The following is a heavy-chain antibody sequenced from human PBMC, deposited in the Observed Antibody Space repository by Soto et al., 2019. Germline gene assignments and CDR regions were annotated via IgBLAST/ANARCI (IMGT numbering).Heavy chain of an antibody. J-gene: IGHJ6*03. D-gene: IGHD6-13*01. CDR3: AKDSKHSSSWYFRNRRPSYMDV. V-gene: IGHV3-9*01. CDR1: GFTFDDYA. CDR2: ISWNSGSI. Sequence: GGSLRLSCAASGFTFDDYAMHWVRQAPGKGLEWVSGISWNSGSIGYADSVKGRFTISRDNAKNSLYLQMNSLRAEDTALYYCAKDSKHSSSWYFRNRRPSYMDVWGKGTTVTVSS.